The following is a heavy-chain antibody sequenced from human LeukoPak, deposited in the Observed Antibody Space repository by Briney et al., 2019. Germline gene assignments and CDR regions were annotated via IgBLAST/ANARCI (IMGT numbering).Heavy chain of an antibody. J-gene: IGHJ6*03. CDR2: NSAYNGDT. D-gene: IGHD3-10*01. Sequence: ASVKVSCKASGYTFGSYGISWVRHAPGQGLEWMGWNSAYNGDTNYVQKFQGRVTMTTDTSTSTAYLELRSLRSDDTAVYFCARDLPLLWIGESSMDVWGKGTMVTVSS. V-gene: IGHV1-18*01. CDR1: GYTFGSYG. CDR3: ARDLPLLWIGESSMDV.